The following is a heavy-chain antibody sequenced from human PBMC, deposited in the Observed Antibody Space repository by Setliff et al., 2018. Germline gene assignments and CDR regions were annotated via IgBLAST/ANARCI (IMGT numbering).Heavy chain of an antibody. CDR2: INAANGNT. CDR3: ARAETWAVAGIFWFDP. CDR1: GYTFTSHG. J-gene: IGHJ5*02. V-gene: IGHV1-3*03. D-gene: IGHD6-19*01. Sequence: GASVKVSCKASGYTFTSHGVHWVRQAPGQRLEWMGWINAANGNTKYSQEFQGRVTITRNTSASTAYMELRSLRSEDMAVYYCARAETWAVAGIFWFDPWGQGTLVTVSS.